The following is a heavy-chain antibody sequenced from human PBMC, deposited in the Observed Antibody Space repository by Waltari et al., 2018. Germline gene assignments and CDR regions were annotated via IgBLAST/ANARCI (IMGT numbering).Heavy chain of an antibody. D-gene: IGHD2-15*01. CDR1: GGSISSSSYY. CDR3: ARNFKYCSGGSCYLFYFDY. CDR2: IYYSGST. V-gene: IGHV4-39*01. Sequence: QLQLQESGPGLVKPSETLSLTCTVSGGSISSSSYYWGWIRQPPGKGLEWIGSIYYSGSTYYNPSLKGRVTISVDTSKNQFSLKLSSVTAADTAVYYCARNFKYCSGGSCYLFYFDYWGQGTLVTVSS. J-gene: IGHJ4*02.